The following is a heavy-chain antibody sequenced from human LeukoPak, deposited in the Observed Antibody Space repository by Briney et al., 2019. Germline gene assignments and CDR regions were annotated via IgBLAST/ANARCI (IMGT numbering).Heavy chain of an antibody. J-gene: IGHJ4*02. CDR2: INTDGSST. D-gene: IGHD2-2*02. CDR1: GFTFSSYW. Sequence: GGSLRLSCAASGFTFSSYWMHWVRQAPGKGLVWVSRINTDGSSTSYADSVKGRFTISRDNVKNTLYLQMNSLRAEDTAVYYCARARYCSSTSCYILDYWGQGTLVTVSS. V-gene: IGHV3-74*01. CDR3: ARARYCSSTSCYILDY.